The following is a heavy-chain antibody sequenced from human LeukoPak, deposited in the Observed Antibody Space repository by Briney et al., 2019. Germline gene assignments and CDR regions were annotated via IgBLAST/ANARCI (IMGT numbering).Heavy chain of an antibody. Sequence: SETLSLTCTVSGGSISSYYWSWIRQPPGKGLEWIGYIYYSGSTYYNPSLKSRVTISVDTSKNQFSLKLSSVTAADTAVYYCARGEVVPAAIFDYWGQGTLVTVSS. D-gene: IGHD2-2*01. CDR1: GGSISSYY. CDR2: IYYSGST. CDR3: ARGEVVPAAIFDY. J-gene: IGHJ4*02. V-gene: IGHV4-59*06.